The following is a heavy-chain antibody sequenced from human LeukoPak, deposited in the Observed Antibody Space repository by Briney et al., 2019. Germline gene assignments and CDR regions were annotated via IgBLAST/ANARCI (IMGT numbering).Heavy chain of an antibody. V-gene: IGHV3-23*01. CDR1: GFTFSSYA. Sequence: GGSLRLSCAASGFTFSSYAMSWVRQAPGKGLEWVSAITGSGSTTYYADSVKGRSTFSRDNSKNTLYLQMNSLRAEDTAVYYCARDYGDYFLNFDYWGQGTLVTVSS. D-gene: IGHD4-17*01. CDR3: ARDYGDYFLNFDY. CDR2: ITGSGSTT. J-gene: IGHJ4*02.